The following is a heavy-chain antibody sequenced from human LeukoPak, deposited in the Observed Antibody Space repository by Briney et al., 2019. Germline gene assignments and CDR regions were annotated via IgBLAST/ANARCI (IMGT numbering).Heavy chain of an antibody. D-gene: IGHD6-13*01. Sequence: GRSLRLSCAASGFTFSSYGMHWVRQAPGKGLEWVAVIWYDGSNKYYADSVKGRFTISRDNSKNTLYLQMNSLRAEDTAVYYCARGEGIAAAGDYWGQGTLVTVSS. CDR2: IWYDGSNK. J-gene: IGHJ4*02. CDR3: ARGEGIAAAGDY. V-gene: IGHV3-33*01. CDR1: GFTFSSYG.